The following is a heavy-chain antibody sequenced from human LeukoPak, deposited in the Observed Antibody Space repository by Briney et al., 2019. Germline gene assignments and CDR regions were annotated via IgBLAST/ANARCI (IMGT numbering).Heavy chain of an antibody. CDR2: IYSGGST. D-gene: IGHD3-10*01. CDR3: ARVTYGSGSYFYYYYYGMDV. J-gene: IGHJ6*02. Sequence: PGGSLRLSCAASGFTVSSNYMSWVRQAPGKGLEWGSVIYSGGSTYYADSVKGRFTISRDNSKITLYLQMNSLRAEDTAVYYCARVTYGSGSYFYYYYYGMDVWGQGTTVTVSS. CDR1: GFTVSSNY. V-gene: IGHV3-66*01.